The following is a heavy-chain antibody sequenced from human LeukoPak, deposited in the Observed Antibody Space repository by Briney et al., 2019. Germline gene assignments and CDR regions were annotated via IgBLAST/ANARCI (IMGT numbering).Heavy chain of an antibody. Sequence: SETLSLTCTVSDGSISYFYWTWIRQPPGKGLEWIGYISYSGSTDYSPSLKSRVTISIDTSKNQFSLNLSSVTAADTAVYYCARDTLTGNFDYWGQGTLVTVSS. CDR3: ARDTLTGNFDY. CDR1: DGSISYFY. CDR2: ISYSGST. D-gene: IGHD7-27*01. J-gene: IGHJ4*02. V-gene: IGHV4-59*01.